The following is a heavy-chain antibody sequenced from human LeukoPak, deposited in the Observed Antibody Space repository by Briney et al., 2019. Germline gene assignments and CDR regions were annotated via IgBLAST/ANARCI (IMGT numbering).Heavy chain of an antibody. V-gene: IGHV3-21*01. Sequence: GGSLRLSCSASGFTFSNYKMNWVRQAPGKGLEWVSSISSSSSYIYYADSMKGRFTVSRDNAKNSLFLQMNSLRAEDTAVYYCARERLVVVGDAYYYYGMDVWGQGTTVTVSS. CDR3: ARERLVVVGDAYYYYGMDV. CDR1: GFTFSNYK. D-gene: IGHD2-2*01. CDR2: ISSSSSYI. J-gene: IGHJ6*02.